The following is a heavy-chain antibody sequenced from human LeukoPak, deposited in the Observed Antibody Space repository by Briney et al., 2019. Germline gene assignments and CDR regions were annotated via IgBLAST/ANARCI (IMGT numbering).Heavy chain of an antibody. J-gene: IGHJ4*02. CDR1: GFTFRSYS. V-gene: IGHV3-21*01. Sequence: PGGSLRLSCAASGFTFRSYSMNWVRQAPGKGLEWVSSIRSGGTYTYYADSVKGRFTISRDNSKNTLYLQMNSLRPEDTAVYYCAKELRYGPLHDHWGQGTLVTVSS. CDR2: IRSGGTYT. CDR3: AKELRYGPLHDH. D-gene: IGHD3-16*02.